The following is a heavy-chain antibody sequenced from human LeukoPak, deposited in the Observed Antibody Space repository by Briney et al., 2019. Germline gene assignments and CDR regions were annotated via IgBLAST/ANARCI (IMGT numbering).Heavy chain of an antibody. J-gene: IGHJ3*02. Sequence: GGSLRLSRAASGFTFSDYYMSWIRQAPGKGLEWVSYISSSGSTIYYADSVKGRFTISRDNAKNSLYLQMNSLRAEDTAVYYCARGASGYDYHYAFDIWGQGTMVTVSS. CDR1: GFTFSDYY. D-gene: IGHD5-12*01. V-gene: IGHV3-11*01. CDR2: ISSSGSTI. CDR3: ARGASGYDYHYAFDI.